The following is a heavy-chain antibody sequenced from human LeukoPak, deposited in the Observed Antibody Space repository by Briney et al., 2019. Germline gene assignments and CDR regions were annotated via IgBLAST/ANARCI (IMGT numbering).Heavy chain of an antibody. CDR2: ISGGGGST. J-gene: IGHJ4*02. Sequence: GGSLRLSCAASGFTFSNYAMHWVRQAPGKGLEWVSAISGGGGSTYYADSVKGRFTISRDNSKNTLYLQMNSLRAEDTAVYYCARGKIAAALFDYWGQGTLVTVSS. CDR3: ARGKIAAALFDY. D-gene: IGHD6-13*01. CDR1: GFTFSNYA. V-gene: IGHV3-23*01.